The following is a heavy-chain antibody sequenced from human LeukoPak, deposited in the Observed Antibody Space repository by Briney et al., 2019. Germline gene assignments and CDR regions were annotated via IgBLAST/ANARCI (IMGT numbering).Heavy chain of an antibody. Sequence: SETLSLTCTVSGGSISSSSYYWGWIRQPPGKGLEWIGSIYYSGSTYYNPSLKSRVTISVDTSKNQFSLKLSSVTAADTAVYYCARSSPYYGFDYWGQGTLVTVSS. J-gene: IGHJ4*02. CDR2: IYYSGST. V-gene: IGHV4-39*07. CDR3: ARSSPYYGFDY. CDR1: GGSISSSSYY. D-gene: IGHD3-10*01.